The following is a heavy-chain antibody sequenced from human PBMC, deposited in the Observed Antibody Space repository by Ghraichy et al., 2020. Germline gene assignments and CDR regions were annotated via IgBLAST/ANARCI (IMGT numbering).Heavy chain of an antibody. CDR1: GYPFTHYD. CDR2: ISPSDGST. D-gene: IGHD6-19*01. Sequence: ASVKVSCKASGYPFTHYDLHWVRQAPGQGLEWMGLISPSDGSTDYAQKFQGRVTMTRDTSTSVVYMELSSLRSEDTAVFYCATRYSSFDYWGQGTLVTVSS. J-gene: IGHJ4*02. V-gene: IGHV1-46*01. CDR3: ATRYSSFDY.